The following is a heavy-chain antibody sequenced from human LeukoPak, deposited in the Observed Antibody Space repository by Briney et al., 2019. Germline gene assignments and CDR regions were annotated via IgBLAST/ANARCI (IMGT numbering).Heavy chain of an antibody. V-gene: IGHV4-4*07. CDR1: GGSISSYY. J-gene: IGHJ2*01. CDR3: ARDKPYGSGSYYKDRSAYWYFDL. D-gene: IGHD3-10*01. Sequence: PSETLSLTCTVSGGSISSYYWSWIRQPAGKGLEWIGRIYSSGSTNYNPSLKSRVTMSVDTSKNQFSLKVSSVTAADTAVYYCARDKPYGSGSYYKDRSAYWYFDLWGRGTLVTVSS. CDR2: IYSSGST.